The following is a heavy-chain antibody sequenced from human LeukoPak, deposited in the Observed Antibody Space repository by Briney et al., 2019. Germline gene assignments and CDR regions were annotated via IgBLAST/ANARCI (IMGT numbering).Heavy chain of an antibody. J-gene: IGHJ3*02. Sequence: QPGGSLRLSCAASGFTFSSFGMHWVRQAPGKGLEWVAVIANDGKTTYYADSVKGRFTISRDNAKNSLYLQMNSLRAEDMALYYCAKDMDVRPLDAFDIWGQGTMVTVSS. CDR1: GFTFSSFG. D-gene: IGHD3-10*01. V-gene: IGHV3-30*18. CDR3: AKDMDVRPLDAFDI. CDR2: IANDGKTT.